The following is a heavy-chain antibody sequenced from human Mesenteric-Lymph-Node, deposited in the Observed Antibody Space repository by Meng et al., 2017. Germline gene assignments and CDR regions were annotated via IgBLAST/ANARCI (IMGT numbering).Heavy chain of an antibody. V-gene: IGHV3-7*01. CDR3: ARDRIQLWSGGYYYYGMDV. CDR1: GFTFSSYW. D-gene: IGHD5-18*01. Sequence: GESLKISCAASGFTFSSYWMSWVRQAPGKGLEWVANIKQDGSEKYYVDSVKGRFTICRDSAKNSLYLQMNSLRAEDTAVYYCARDRIQLWSGGYYYYGMDVWGQGTTVTVSS. J-gene: IGHJ6*02. CDR2: IKQDGSEK.